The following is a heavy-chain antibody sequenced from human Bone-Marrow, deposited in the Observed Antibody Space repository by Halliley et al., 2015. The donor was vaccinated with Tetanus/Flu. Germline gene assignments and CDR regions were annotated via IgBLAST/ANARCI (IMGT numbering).Heavy chain of an antibody. D-gene: IGHD5-18*01. CDR3: AKKWSGDTTVDYFAD. J-gene: IGHJ4*02. V-gene: IGHV3-23*01. CDR1: GFVFNNYD. Sequence: SLRLSCVGSGFVFNNYDMTWVRQAPGKGLEWVSSISGSGVYKFYVDSVRGRFTISRDNSKNTLYLEMNSLTHEDTAVYYCAKKWSGDTTVDYFADWGQGTLVAVSS. CDR2: ISGSGVYK.